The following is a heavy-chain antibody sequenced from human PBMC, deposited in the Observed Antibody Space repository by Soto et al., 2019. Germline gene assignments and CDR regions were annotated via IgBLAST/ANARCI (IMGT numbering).Heavy chain of an antibody. CDR3: VSRSEAARYFDF. CDR2: IYWDESK. CDR1: GFSLSATGWA. Sequence: QITLKETGPALSKPTQTLTLTCTFSGFSLSATGWAVGWIRQPPGRAPEWLAHIYWDESKRYNPSLNDRLAIRQGTLRNQVVLTMTNMDPVDTGSYLCVSRSEAARYFDFWGQGSLLTVSS. D-gene: IGHD2-15*01. J-gene: IGHJ4*02. V-gene: IGHV2-5*04.